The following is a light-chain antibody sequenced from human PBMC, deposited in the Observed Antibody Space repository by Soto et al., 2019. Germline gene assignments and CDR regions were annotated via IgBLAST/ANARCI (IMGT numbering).Light chain of an antibody. V-gene: IGKV3-11*01. J-gene: IGKJ1*01. CDR2: DAS. CDR3: QQHSNWPVT. Sequence: EIVLTQSPATLSLSPGERATLSCRASQSVSSYLAWYQQKPGQAPRLLIYDASTRATGIPARFSGSGSGTDFTLTISSLEPEDFAVYYCQQHSNWPVTFGQGTRVEIK. CDR1: QSVSSY.